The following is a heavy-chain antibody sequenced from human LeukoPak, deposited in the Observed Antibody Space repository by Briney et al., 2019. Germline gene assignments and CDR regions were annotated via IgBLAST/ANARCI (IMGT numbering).Heavy chain of an antibody. CDR2: IYYSGST. CDR1: GGPISSSSYY. CDR3: ARLLLPDYDFWSGLGVFDY. J-gene: IGHJ4*02. V-gene: IGHV4-39*01. Sequence: SETLSLTCTVSGGPISSSSYYWGWIRQPPGKGLEWIGSIYYSGSTYYNPSLKSRVTISVDTSKNQFSLKLSSVTAADTAVYYCARLLLPDYDFWSGLGVFDYWGQGTLVTVSS. D-gene: IGHD3-3*01.